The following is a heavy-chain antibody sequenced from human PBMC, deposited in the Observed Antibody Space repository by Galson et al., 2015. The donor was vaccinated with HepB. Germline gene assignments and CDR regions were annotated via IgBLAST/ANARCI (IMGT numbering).Heavy chain of an antibody. CDR3: ARENFGVVIRGFYYYMDV. J-gene: IGHJ6*03. D-gene: IGHD3-3*01. CDR1: GFTFSDYY. CDR2: ISSSGSTI. Sequence: SLRLSCAASGFTFSDYYMSWIRQAPGKGLEWVSYISSSGSTIYYADSVKGRFTISRDNAKNSLYLQMNSLRAEDTAVYYCARENFGVVIRGFYYYMDVWGKGTTVTVSS. V-gene: IGHV3-11*01.